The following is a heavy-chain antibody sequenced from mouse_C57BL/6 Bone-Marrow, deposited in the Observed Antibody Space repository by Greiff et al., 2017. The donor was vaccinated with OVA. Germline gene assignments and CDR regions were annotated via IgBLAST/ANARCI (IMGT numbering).Heavy chain of an antibody. J-gene: IGHJ3*01. CDR1: GFNIKDDY. CDR2: IDPENGDT. CDR3: AIYYDYDGFAY. D-gene: IGHD2-4*01. V-gene: IGHV14-4*01. Sequence: VQLQQSGAELVRPGASVKLSCTASGFNIKDDYMHWVKQRPEQGLEWIGWIDPENGDTEYASKFQGKATITADTSSNTAYLQLSSLTSEDTAVYYCAIYYDYDGFAYWGQGTLVTVSA.